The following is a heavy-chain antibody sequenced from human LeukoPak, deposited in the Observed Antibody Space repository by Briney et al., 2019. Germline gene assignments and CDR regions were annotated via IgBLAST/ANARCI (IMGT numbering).Heavy chain of an antibody. Sequence: GRSLRLSYAASGFSFSSYVMYWVRQAPGKGLECVAVISFDGNNEYYADSVKGRLPISRDNSKNTLYLQMNSLRAEDTAVYYCARDGAYCAGGSCHSYNAFDICGQGTVVTVSS. CDR1: GFSFSSYV. D-gene: IGHD2-15*01. CDR2: ISFDGNNE. CDR3: ARDGAYCAGGSCHSYNAFDI. J-gene: IGHJ3*02. V-gene: IGHV3-30-3*01.